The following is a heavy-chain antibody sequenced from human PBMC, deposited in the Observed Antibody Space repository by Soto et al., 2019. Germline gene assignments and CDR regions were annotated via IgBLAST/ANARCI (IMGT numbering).Heavy chain of an antibody. V-gene: IGHV1-8*01. CDR1: GYTFTRYY. D-gene: IGHD3-16*01. Sequence: ASGKVSCKASGYTFTRYYINWVRQATGQGLEWMGWMNPNSGNTGYAQKFQGRVTMTRNTSISTAYMELSSLRSEDTAVYYCARGDWDYAFPGSGGYYGMDVWGQ. J-gene: IGHJ6*02. CDR3: ARGDWDYAFPGSGGYYGMDV. CDR2: MNPNSGNT.